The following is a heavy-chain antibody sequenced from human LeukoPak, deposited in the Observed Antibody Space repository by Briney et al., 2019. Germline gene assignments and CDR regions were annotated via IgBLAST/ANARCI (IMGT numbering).Heavy chain of an antibody. D-gene: IGHD6-13*01. J-gene: IGHJ6*03. CDR2: INHSGST. V-gene: IGHV4-34*01. CDR1: GGSFSGYY. CDR3: AGVKQQLVPTTAYYYHXXMDV. Sequence: SETLSLTCAVYGGSFSGYYGSWIRQPPGKGLEWIGEINHSGSTKYNPSLKSRVTISVDTSKNQFSLKSSSVTAADTAVDYCAGVKQQLVPTTAYYYHXXMDVXXKGXTVTVX.